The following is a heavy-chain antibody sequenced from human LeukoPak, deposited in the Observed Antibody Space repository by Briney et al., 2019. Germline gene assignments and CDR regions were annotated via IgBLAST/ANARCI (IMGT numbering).Heavy chain of an antibody. CDR3: ARDGGSGSYNY. CDR1: GYTFSNYG. V-gene: IGHV1-18*01. Sequence: ASVKVSCKASGYTFSNYGISWVRQAPGQGLEWMGWISPYNGNTNYAQKLQGRVTMTTDTSTTTAYMELRSLRSDDTAVYYCARDGGSGSYNYWGQGTLVTVSS. D-gene: IGHD3-10*01. J-gene: IGHJ4*02. CDR2: ISPYNGNT.